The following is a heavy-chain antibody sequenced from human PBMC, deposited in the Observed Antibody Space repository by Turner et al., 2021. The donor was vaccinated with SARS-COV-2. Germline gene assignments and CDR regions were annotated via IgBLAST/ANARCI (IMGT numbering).Heavy chain of an antibody. J-gene: IGHJ3*01. CDR2: VYQSGNA. Sequence: QVQLQESGPGLVKPSQTLSLTCTVAGGSVTGRDYYWGWIRQLPGKGLEWLGYVYQSGNAYDNPSLQDRLTLSVDTSMNQFSLTLSSVTVADTAVYYGVRTLIVITLPPGTFDLWGQGTVVTVSS. CDR1: GGSVTGRDYY. D-gene: IGHD1-26*01. V-gene: IGHV4-31*03. CDR3: VRTLIVITLPPGTFDL.